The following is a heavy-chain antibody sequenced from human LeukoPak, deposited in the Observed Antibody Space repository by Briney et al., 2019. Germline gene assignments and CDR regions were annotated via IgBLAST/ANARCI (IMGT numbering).Heavy chain of an antibody. CDR1: GFTFRSYS. V-gene: IGHV3-48*04. Sequence: GGSLRLSCAASGFTFRSYSLNWVRQAPGKGLEWVSYISSSSDLIYYADSVMGRFTISRDNAQNSLYLQMNSLRAEDTAIYYCATLGRESRSCSGGSCSAADYWGQGTLVTVSS. CDR3: ATLGRESRSCSGGSCSAADY. D-gene: IGHD2-15*01. J-gene: IGHJ4*02. CDR2: ISSSSDLI.